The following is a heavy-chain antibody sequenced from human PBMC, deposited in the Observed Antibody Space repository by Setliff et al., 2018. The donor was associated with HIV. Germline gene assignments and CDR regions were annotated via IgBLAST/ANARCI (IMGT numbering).Heavy chain of an antibody. CDR1: GGSITSTSYY. D-gene: IGHD3-10*01. CDR2: VDTTGNT. J-gene: IGHJ6*03. CDR3: ARDVRWELFPGYFYYYYMDV. V-gene: IGHV4-61*02. Sequence: SETLSLTCTVSGGSITSTSYYWTWIRQPAGKGLEWIGRVDTTGNTNYNPSLNSRVTILADTSKNHFSLELRSVTAADSAIYYCARDVRWELFPGYFYYYYMDVWGTGTTVTVSS.